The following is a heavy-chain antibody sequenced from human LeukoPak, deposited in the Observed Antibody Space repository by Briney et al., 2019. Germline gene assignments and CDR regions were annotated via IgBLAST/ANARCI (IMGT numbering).Heavy chain of an antibody. Sequence: GGSLRLSCAASGFTFSSYAMSWVRQAPGKGLEWVSTISDSGGGTYYADSVKGRFTIPRDDSKNTLYLQMNSLRAEDTAVYYCAPYPRFDPWGQGTLVTVSS. J-gene: IGHJ5*02. CDR3: APYPRFDP. V-gene: IGHV3-23*01. CDR1: GFTFSSYA. CDR2: ISDSGGGT.